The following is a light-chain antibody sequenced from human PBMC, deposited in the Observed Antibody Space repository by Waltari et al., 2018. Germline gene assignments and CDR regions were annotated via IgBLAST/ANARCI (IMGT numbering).Light chain of an antibody. V-gene: IGKV3-15*01. Sequence: EIVMTQSPATLSVSPGEGATLSCRASQGINSDLAWYQHKPGQAPRLLIYGASTRAAGVPGRFSGSGSGTEFTLTISSLQSVDFGVYYCQQSKIWPAFGQGTKVEIK. CDR3: QQSKIWPA. CDR2: GAS. CDR1: QGINSD. J-gene: IGKJ1*01.